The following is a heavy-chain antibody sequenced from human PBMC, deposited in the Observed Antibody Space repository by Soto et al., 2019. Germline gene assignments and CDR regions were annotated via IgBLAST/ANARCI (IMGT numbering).Heavy chain of an antibody. CDR3: ARERWLQFGTDYYGMDV. J-gene: IGHJ6*02. D-gene: IGHD5-18*01. CDR2: IYYSGST. V-gene: IGHV4-59*01. CDR1: GGSLSTYY. Sequence: PSETLSLTCTVSGGSLSTYYWTWIRQPPGKGLEWIGFIYYSGSTNYNPSLKSRVTLSVDTSKNQFSLNLSSVTAADTAVYYCARERWLQFGTDYYGMDVWGQGTTVTVSS.